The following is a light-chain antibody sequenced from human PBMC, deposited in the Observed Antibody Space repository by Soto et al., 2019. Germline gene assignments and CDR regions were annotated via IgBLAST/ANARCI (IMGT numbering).Light chain of an antibody. V-gene: IGKV3-20*01. J-gene: IGKJ4*01. Sequence: IVLTQSPGTVSLSPGERATLSCRASQSVRDNYLARYQQKPGQAPSLLIFDTSRRATGIPDRFTGSGSGTDFALTISRVEPQDIAVYFCQQYGSSPLTFGGGTKVDIK. CDR2: DTS. CDR3: QQYGSSPLT. CDR1: QSVRDNY.